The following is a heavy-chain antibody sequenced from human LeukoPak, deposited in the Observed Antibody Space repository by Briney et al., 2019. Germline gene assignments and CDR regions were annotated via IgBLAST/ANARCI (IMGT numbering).Heavy chain of an antibody. CDR3: ARVRLDYYYYYMDV. CDR1: GGSFSGYY. CDR2: INHSGST. D-gene: IGHD4-17*01. J-gene: IGHJ6*03. Sequence: SETLSLTCAVYGGSFSGYYWSWIRQPPGKRLEWIGEINHSGSTNYNPSLKSRVTISVDKSKNQFSLKLSSVTAADTAVYYCARVRLDYYYYYMDVWGKGTTVTVSS. V-gene: IGHV4-34*01.